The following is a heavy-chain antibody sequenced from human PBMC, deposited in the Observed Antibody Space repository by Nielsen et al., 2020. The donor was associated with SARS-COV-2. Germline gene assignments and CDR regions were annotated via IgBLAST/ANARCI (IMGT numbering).Heavy chain of an antibody. CDR1: GFTFSSYG. V-gene: IGHV3-30*18. CDR2: ISYDGSNK. J-gene: IGHJ6*02. CDR3: AKVHGGYYGMDV. Sequence: GGSLRLSCAASGFTFSSYGMHWVRQAPGKGLEWVAVISYDGSNKYYADSVKGRFTISRDNSKNTLYLQMNSLRAEDTAVYYCAKVHGGYYGMDVWGQGTMVTVSS.